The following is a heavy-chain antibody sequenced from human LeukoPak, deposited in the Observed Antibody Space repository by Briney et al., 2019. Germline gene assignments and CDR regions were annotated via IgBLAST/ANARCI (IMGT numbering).Heavy chain of an antibody. J-gene: IGHJ6*02. CDR1: GGSFSGYY. CDR2: INHSGST. CDR3: ARHVKRVNYYYDMDV. Sequence: SETLSLTCAVYGGSFSGYYWSWIRQPPGKGLEWIGEINHSGSTNYNPSLKSRVTISVDTSKNQFSLKLSSVTAADTAVYYCARHVKRVNYYYDMDVWGQGTTVTVSS. V-gene: IGHV4-34*01. D-gene: IGHD3-10*01.